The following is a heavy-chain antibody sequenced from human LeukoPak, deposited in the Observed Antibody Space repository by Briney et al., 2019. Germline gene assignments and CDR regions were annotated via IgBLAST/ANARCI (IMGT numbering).Heavy chain of an antibody. CDR2: IYTSGST. J-gene: IGHJ4*02. CDR3: ARHISRYSGSFDY. D-gene: IGHD1-26*01. CDR1: GGSISSYY. Sequence: SETLSLTCTVSGGSISSYYWSWIRQPPGKGLEWIGYIYTSGSTNYNPSLKSRVTISVDTSKNQFSLKLSSVTAADTAVYYCARHISRYSGSFDYWGQGTPVTVSS. V-gene: IGHV4-4*09.